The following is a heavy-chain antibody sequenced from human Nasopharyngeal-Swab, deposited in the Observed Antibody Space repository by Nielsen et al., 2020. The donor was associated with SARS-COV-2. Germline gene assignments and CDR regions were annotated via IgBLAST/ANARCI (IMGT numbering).Heavy chain of an antibody. CDR2: IYYSGST. V-gene: IGHV4-39*07. CDR1: GGSISSSSYY. D-gene: IGHD2-15*01. CDR3: ARDWGGGGRNWFDP. J-gene: IGHJ5*02. Sequence: SETLSLTCTVPGGSISSSSYYWGWIRQPPGKGLEWIGSIYYSGSTYYNPSLKSRVTISVDTSKNQSSLKLSSVTAADTAVYYCARDWGGGGRNWFDPWGQGTLVTVSS.